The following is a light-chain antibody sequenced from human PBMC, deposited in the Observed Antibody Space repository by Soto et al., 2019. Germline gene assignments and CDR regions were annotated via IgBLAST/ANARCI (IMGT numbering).Light chain of an antibody. J-gene: IGKJ1*01. CDR2: KAS. V-gene: IGKV1-5*03. CDR1: QSISSW. Sequence: DIQMTQSPSTLSASVGDRVTITCRASQSISSWLAWYQQKPGKAPKLLIYKASSLHSGVPSTFSGSGSGTEFTLTISSLQPDDFATYYCQQYNTYPWTFGQGTKVEIK. CDR3: QQYNTYPWT.